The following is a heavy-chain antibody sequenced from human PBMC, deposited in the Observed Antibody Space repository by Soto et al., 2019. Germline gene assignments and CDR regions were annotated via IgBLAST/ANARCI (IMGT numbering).Heavy chain of an antibody. CDR2: IYHSGST. CDR1: GGSISSGDYY. J-gene: IGHJ4*02. Sequence: SETLSLTCSVSGGSISSGDYYWNWIRQPPGKGLEWIGYIYHSGSTYYNPSLKSRVTISVDRPKNQFSLKLSSVTAADTAVYYCATAPGPYWGQGTLVTVSS. V-gene: IGHV4-30-2*01. CDR3: ATAPGPY.